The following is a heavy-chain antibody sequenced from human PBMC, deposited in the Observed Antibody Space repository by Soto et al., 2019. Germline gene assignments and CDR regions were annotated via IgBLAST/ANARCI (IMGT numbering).Heavy chain of an antibody. CDR1: GGSISSSSYY. D-gene: IGHD6-25*01. Sequence: LSLTCTVSGGSISSSSYYWGWIRQPPGKGLEWIGTIYYSGSTYYNPSLKSRVTISVDTSKNQFSLKLHSATAADTAVYYCARHGVAALKFDYWGQGTLVTVSS. CDR3: ARHGVAALKFDY. J-gene: IGHJ4*02. CDR2: IYYSGST. V-gene: IGHV4-39*01.